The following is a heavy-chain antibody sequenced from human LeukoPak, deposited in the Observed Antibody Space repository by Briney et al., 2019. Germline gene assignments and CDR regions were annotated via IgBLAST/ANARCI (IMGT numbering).Heavy chain of an antibody. CDR1: GYSISSGYY. Sequence: PSETLSLTCAVSGYSISSGYYWGWIRQPPGKGLEWIGSIYFSGSTYYNPSLKSRVTISVYTSKNQFSLKLSSVTAADTAVYYCARGGLRYSLSLWFDPWGQGTMVTVSS. CDR2: IYFSGST. V-gene: IGHV4-38-2*01. D-gene: IGHD4-17*01. CDR3: ARGGLRYSLSLWFDP. J-gene: IGHJ5*02.